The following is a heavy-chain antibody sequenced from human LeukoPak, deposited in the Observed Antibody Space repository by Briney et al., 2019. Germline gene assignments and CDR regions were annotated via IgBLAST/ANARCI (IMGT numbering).Heavy chain of an antibody. Sequence: ASVKVSCKVSGYTLTELSMHWVRQAPGKGLEWMGGFDPEDGETIYAQKFQGRVTMTEDTSTDTAYMELSSLRSEDTAVYYCATVGPHCSGGSCYYYGMDVWGQGTTVTVS. D-gene: IGHD2-15*01. CDR2: FDPEDGET. J-gene: IGHJ6*02. CDR1: GYTLTELS. CDR3: ATVGPHCSGGSCYYYGMDV. V-gene: IGHV1-24*01.